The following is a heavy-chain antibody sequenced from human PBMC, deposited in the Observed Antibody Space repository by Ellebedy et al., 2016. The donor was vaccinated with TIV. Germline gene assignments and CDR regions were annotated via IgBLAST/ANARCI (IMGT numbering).Heavy chain of an antibody. V-gene: IGHV3-11*01. Sequence: GESLKISCAASGFSFSEYYMSWIRQAPGKGLEWVSYISSSGTTIYADSVKGRFTVSRDNAKNSLYLHMKSLRAEDTAVYYCARTDYGGNIEFHFDSWGQGTLVSVSS. CDR3: ARTDYGGNIEFHFDS. J-gene: IGHJ4*02. D-gene: IGHD4-23*01. CDR2: ISSSGTTI. CDR1: GFSFSEYY.